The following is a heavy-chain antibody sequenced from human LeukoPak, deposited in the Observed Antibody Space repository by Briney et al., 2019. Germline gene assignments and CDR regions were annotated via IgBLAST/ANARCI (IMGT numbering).Heavy chain of an antibody. CDR2: IYPGDSDT. V-gene: IGHV5-51*01. D-gene: IGHD6-6*01. CDR1: GYSFTSYW. CDR3: ARHTRYSSSSRVFEY. J-gene: IGHJ4*02. Sequence: GESLKISCKGSGYSFTSYWIGWVRQMPGKGLEWMGIIYPGDSDTRYSPSFQGQVTTSADKSISTAYLQWSSLKASDTAMYYCARHTRYSSSSRVFEYWGQGTLVTVSS.